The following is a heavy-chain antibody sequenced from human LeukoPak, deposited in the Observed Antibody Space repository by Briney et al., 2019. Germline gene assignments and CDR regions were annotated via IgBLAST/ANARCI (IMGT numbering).Heavy chain of an antibody. Sequence: SETLSLTCAVYGGSFSGYYWSWIRQPPGKGLEWIGEINHSGSTNYNPSLKSRVTISVDTSKNQFSLELSSVTAADTAVYYCARGVAVAPWGYWGQGTLVTVSS. CDR2: INHSGST. V-gene: IGHV4-34*01. D-gene: IGHD6-19*01. CDR1: GGSFSGYY. CDR3: ARGVAVAPWGY. J-gene: IGHJ4*02.